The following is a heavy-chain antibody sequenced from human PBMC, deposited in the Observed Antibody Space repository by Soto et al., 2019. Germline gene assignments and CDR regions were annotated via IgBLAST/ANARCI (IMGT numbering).Heavy chain of an antibody. CDR3: ARQGSNEYYYYGMDV. CDR1: GGTFSSYA. Sequence: QVQLVQSGAEVKKPGSSVKVSCKASGGTFSSYAINWVRQAPGQGLEWMGGIIRIFGTPDYAQRFQGRATITADESTSTAYMELSSLRSEDTAVYYCARQGSNEYYYYGMDVWGQGTTLTVSS. J-gene: IGHJ6*02. V-gene: IGHV1-69*12. CDR2: IIRIFGTP. D-gene: IGHD3-10*01.